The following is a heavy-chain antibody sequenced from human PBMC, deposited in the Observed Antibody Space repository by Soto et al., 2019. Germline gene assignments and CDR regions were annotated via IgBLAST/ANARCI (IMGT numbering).Heavy chain of an antibody. CDR1: GFTFSDHY. D-gene: IGHD3-10*01. CDR2: SRDKANSYTT. V-gene: IGHV3-72*01. Sequence: EVQLVESGGGLVQPGGSLRLSCAVSGFTFSDHYMDWVRQAPGKGLEWVGRSRDKANSYTTEYAASVKGRFTISRDESRNSLYLQMNSLKTEDTAVYYCARESKIAAVTGTGNYFYFGMDVWGQGTTVTVSS. J-gene: IGHJ6*02. CDR3: ARESKIAAVTGTGNYFYFGMDV.